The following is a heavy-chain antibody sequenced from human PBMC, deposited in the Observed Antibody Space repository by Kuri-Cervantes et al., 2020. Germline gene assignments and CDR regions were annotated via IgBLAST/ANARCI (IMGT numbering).Heavy chain of an antibody. CDR1: GFTFTSSA. V-gene: IGHV1-58*01. D-gene: IGHD3-10*01. Sequence: SVKVSCKASGFTFTSSAVQWVRQARGQRLEWIGWIVVGSGNTNYAQKFQGRVTMTRDTSTSTVYMELSSLRSEDTAVYYCARGPGRNWFDPWGQGTLVTVSS. J-gene: IGHJ5*02. CDR2: IVVGSGNT. CDR3: ARGPGRNWFDP.